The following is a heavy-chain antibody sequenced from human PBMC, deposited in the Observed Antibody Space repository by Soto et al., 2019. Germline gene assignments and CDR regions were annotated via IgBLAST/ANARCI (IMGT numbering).Heavy chain of an antibody. CDR3: ARAAAAGTRTEAFDY. CDR1: GGTFSSYA. CDR2: IIPIFGTA. J-gene: IGHJ4*02. Sequence: SVKVSCKASGGTFSSYAISWVRQAPGQGLEWMGGIIPIFGTANYAQKFQGRVTITADESTSTAYMELSSLRSEDTAVYYCARAAAAGTRTEAFDYWGQGTLVTVSS. V-gene: IGHV1-69*13. D-gene: IGHD6-13*01.